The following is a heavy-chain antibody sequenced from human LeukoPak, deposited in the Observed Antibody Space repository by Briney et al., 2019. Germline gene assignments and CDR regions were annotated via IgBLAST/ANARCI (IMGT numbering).Heavy chain of an antibody. Sequence: SETLSLTCTVSGGSISSGGYYWSWIRQHPGKGLEWMGYIYYSGSTYYNPSLQSRVTISVDTSKNQFSLKLSSVTAADTAVYYCARDGGAAGKAFDIWGQGTMVTVSS. D-gene: IGHD3-16*01. V-gene: IGHV4-31*03. CDR3: ARDGGAAGKAFDI. CDR2: IYYSGST. CDR1: GGSISSGGYY. J-gene: IGHJ3*02.